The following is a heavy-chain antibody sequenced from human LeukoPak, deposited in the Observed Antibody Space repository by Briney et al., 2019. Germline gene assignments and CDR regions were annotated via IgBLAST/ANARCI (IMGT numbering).Heavy chain of an antibody. CDR2: IKTETDGGTT. CDR3: TSGIAAAGLSQHYYYYYMDV. J-gene: IGHJ6*03. D-gene: IGHD6-13*01. CDR1: GFTFNSAW. Sequence: GGSLRLSCAASGFTFNSAWMSWVRQAPGKGLEWVAQIKTETDGGTTDYAAPVKGRFTISRDGSKNMVFLQMNSLKTEDTAVYYCTSGIAAAGLSQHYYYYYMDVWGKGTTVTVSS. V-gene: IGHV3-15*01.